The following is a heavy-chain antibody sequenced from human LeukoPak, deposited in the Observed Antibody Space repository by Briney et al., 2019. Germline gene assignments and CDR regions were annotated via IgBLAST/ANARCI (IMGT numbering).Heavy chain of an antibody. CDR2: ISSSGST. CDR3: ARGPYSYDSSGAFDI. Sequence: SETLSLTCTVSGDSISSGDYYWSWIRQPAGKGLEWIGRISSSGSTNHNPSLKSRVTVSVDTSKNQFSLKLSSVTAADTAVYFCARGPYSYDSSGAFDIWGQGTMVTVSS. V-gene: IGHV4-61*02. J-gene: IGHJ3*02. D-gene: IGHD3-22*01. CDR1: GDSISSGDYY.